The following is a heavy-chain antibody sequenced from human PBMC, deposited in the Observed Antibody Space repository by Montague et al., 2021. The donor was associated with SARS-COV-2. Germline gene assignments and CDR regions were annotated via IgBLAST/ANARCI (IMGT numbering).Heavy chain of an antibody. Sequence: TLSLTCTVSGGSIRSGGYYWSWIRQHPGKGLEWIGYIYHTGSTHYNPSLKSRVTISKETSKNHFSLNLSSVTAADSAVYYCARDSGYYDSSGYSYDAFDIWGQGTTGTVSS. D-gene: IGHD3-22*01. J-gene: IGHJ3*02. CDR2: IYHTGST. CDR1: GGSIRSGGYY. CDR3: ARDSGYYDSSGYSYDAFDI. V-gene: IGHV4-31*03.